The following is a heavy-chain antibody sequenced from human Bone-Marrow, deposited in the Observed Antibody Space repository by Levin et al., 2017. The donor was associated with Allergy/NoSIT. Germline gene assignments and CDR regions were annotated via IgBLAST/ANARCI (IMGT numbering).Heavy chain of an antibody. D-gene: IGHD3-10*01. CDR3: AKRHYGSGSYRDYYYYYMDV. V-gene: IGHV3-23*01. Sequence: PGGSLRLSCAASGFTFSSYAMSWVRQAPGKGLEWVSAISGSGGSTYYADSVKGRFTTSRDNSKNTLYLQMNSLRAEDTAVYYCAKRHYGSGSYRDYYYYYMDVWGKGTTVTVSS. J-gene: IGHJ6*03. CDR2: ISGSGGST. CDR1: GFTFSSYA.